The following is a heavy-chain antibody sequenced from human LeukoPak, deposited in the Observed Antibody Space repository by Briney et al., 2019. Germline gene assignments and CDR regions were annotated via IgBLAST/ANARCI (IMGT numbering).Heavy chain of an antibody. D-gene: IGHD3-10*01. J-gene: IGHJ4*01. Sequence: ASVNVSCKASGYTFTGYYMHWVRQAPGQGLECMGWINPNSGGTNYAQEFQSRVTMTRDTSISTAYMELSRLRSDDTAVYYCARKMVRGVISPYDYWGQGTVVTVSS. CDR3: ARKMVRGVISPYDY. CDR1: GYTFTGYY. CDR2: INPNSGGT. V-gene: IGHV1-2*02.